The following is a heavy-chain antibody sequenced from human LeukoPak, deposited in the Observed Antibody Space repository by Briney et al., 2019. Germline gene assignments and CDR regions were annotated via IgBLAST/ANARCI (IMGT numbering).Heavy chain of an antibody. V-gene: IGHV3-21*01. Sequence: GGSLRLSCAASGFTFSSYSMNWVRQAPGKGLEWVSSISSSSSYIYYADSVKGRFTISRDNAKNSLYPQMNSLRAEDTAVYYCARILVAAAGDAFDIWGQGTMVTVSS. CDR1: GFTFSSYS. CDR3: ARILVAAAGDAFDI. J-gene: IGHJ3*02. D-gene: IGHD6-13*01. CDR2: ISSSSSYI.